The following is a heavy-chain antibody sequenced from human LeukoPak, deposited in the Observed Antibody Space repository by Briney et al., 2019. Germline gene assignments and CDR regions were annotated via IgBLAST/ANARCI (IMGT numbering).Heavy chain of an antibody. Sequence: GGSLRLSCAASGFTFSSYGMHWVRQSPGKGLEWVAVIWYDGSNKYYVDSVKGRFTISRDNSKNTLYLQMNSLRAEDTAVYYCARLAAAGHFDYWGQGTLVTVSS. V-gene: IGHV3-33*01. CDR3: ARLAAAGHFDY. J-gene: IGHJ4*02. CDR1: GFTFSSYG. D-gene: IGHD6-13*01. CDR2: IWYDGSNK.